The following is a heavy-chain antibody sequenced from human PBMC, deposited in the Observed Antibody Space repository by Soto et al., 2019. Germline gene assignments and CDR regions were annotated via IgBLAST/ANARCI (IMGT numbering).Heavy chain of an antibody. CDR1: GFTFSSYA. D-gene: IGHD3-22*01. Sequence: PGGSLRLSCAASGFTFSSYAMHWVRQAPGKGLEWVALISYDGSDKDYADSVKGRFTISRDNSRNTLFLQMNSLRAEDTAVYYCARDYYMYYESSGYYRSPAYWGQGTLVTVSS. V-gene: IGHV3-30-3*01. CDR3: ARDYYMYYESSGYYRSPAY. CDR2: ISYDGSDK. J-gene: IGHJ4*02.